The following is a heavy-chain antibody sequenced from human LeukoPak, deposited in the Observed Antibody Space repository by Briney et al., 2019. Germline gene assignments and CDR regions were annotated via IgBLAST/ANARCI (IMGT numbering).Heavy chain of an antibody. CDR2: INAGNGNT. V-gene: IGHV1-3*01. D-gene: IGHD3-22*01. CDR1: GGTFSSYA. J-gene: IGHJ3*02. Sequence: ASVKVSCKASGGTFSSYAMHWVRQAPGQRLEWMGWINAGNGNTKYSQKFQGRVTITRDTSASTAYMELSSLRSEDTAVYYCARDGTDYYDSSGQTAGDGINAFDIWGQGTMVTVSS. CDR3: ARDGTDYYDSSGQTAGDGINAFDI.